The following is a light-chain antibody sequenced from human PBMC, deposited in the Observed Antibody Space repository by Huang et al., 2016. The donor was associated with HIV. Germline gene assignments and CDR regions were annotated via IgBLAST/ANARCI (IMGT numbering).Light chain of an antibody. V-gene: IGKV3-15*01. CDR3: QQYNNWPPMYT. CDR1: QSVSRN. J-gene: IGKJ2*01. CDR2: GAS. Sequence: EIVLPQSPATRSLSPGQRATLSCRASQSVSRNLAWFQQKPGQAPRLLIYGASTRATGIQARFSGSGAGTEFTLTISSLQSEDFAVYYCQQYNNWPPMYTFGQGTKLEV.